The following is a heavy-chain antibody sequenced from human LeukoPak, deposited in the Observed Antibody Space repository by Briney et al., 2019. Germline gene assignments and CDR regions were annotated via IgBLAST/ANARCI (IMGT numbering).Heavy chain of an antibody. Sequence: SETLSLTCAVYGGSFSGYYWSWIRQPPGKGLEWIAEINHSGSTNYNPSLKSRVTISVDTSKNQFSLKLSSVTAADTAVYYCARGLRRSQRDYYYYYGMDVWGQGTTVTVSS. CDR3: ARGLRRSQRDYYYYYGMDV. CDR2: INHSGST. D-gene: IGHD3-10*01. CDR1: GGSFSGYY. V-gene: IGHV4-34*01. J-gene: IGHJ6*02.